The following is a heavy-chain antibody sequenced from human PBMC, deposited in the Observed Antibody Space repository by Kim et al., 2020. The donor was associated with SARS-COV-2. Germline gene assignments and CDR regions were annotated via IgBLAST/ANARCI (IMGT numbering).Heavy chain of an antibody. V-gene: IGHV1-46*01. J-gene: IGHJ3*02. Sequence: AQKFQGRVTMTRDTSTSTVYMELSSLRSEDTAVYYCARARYSGSSDAFDIWGQGTMVTVSS. D-gene: IGHD1-26*01. CDR3: ARARYSGSSDAFDI.